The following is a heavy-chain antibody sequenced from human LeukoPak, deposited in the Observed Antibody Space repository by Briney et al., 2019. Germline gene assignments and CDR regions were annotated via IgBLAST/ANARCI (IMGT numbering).Heavy chain of an antibody. Sequence: GGSLRLSCAASGFTFSDYYMSWIRQAPGKGLEWVSYISSSGGSTYYADSVKGRFTISRDNSKNTLYLQMNSLRAEDTAVYYCAKDLYPTVIVATIPDAFDIWGQGTMVTVSS. D-gene: IGHD5-12*01. CDR2: ISSSGGST. J-gene: IGHJ3*02. CDR1: GFTFSDYY. V-gene: IGHV3-11*01. CDR3: AKDLYPTVIVATIPDAFDI.